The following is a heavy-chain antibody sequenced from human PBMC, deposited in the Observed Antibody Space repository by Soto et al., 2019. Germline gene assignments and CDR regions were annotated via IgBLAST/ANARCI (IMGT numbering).Heavy chain of an antibody. J-gene: IGHJ6*02. Sequence: TLSLTCTFSGGSISSGGYYWSWIRQHPGKGLEWIGYIYYSGSTYYNPSLKSRVTISVDTSKNQFSLKLSSVTAADTAVYYCARDQVPYSSSSDYYYYGMDVWGQGTTVTVSS. CDR1: GGSISSGGYY. CDR3: ARDQVPYSSSSDYYYYGMDV. CDR2: IYYSGST. D-gene: IGHD6-6*01. V-gene: IGHV4-31*03.